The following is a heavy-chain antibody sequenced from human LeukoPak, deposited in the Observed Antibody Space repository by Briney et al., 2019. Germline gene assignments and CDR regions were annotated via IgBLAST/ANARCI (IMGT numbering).Heavy chain of an antibody. J-gene: IGHJ4*02. V-gene: IGHV3-21*06. CDR1: GLTFSTSG. CDR3: ATETNGRHYDY. Sequence: GGSLRLSCTASGLTFSTSGFAWVRQAPGQGLEWVASIGPTGSDRYHADSIKGRFTISRDNANNFLYLQMNSLRAEDTAVYYCATETNGRHYDYWGQGTLLTVSS. CDR2: IGPTGSDR. D-gene: IGHD1-14*01.